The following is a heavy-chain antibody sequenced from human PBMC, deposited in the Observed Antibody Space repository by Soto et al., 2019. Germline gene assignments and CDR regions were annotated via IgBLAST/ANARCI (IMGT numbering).Heavy chain of an antibody. CDR2: IYYSGST. D-gene: IGHD3-22*01. Sequence: SETLSLTCTVSGGSISSSSYYWGWIRQPPGKGLEWIGSIYYSGSTYYNPSLKSRVTISVDTSKNQFSLKPSSVTAADTAVYYFARPVYYDSSGTTEALVDYWGQGTLVTVSS. CDR3: ARPVYYDSSGTTEALVDY. CDR1: GGSISSSSYY. V-gene: IGHV4-39*01. J-gene: IGHJ4*02.